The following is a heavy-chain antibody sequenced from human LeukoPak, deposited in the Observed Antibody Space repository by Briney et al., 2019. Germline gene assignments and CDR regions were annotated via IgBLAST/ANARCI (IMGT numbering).Heavy chain of an antibody. Sequence: GSSVKVSCKASGGTFSSYAISWVRQAPGQGLEWMGGIIPIFGTANYAQKFQGRVTITTDESTSTAYMELSSLRSEDTAVYYCAKVGLFHGGNWFDPWGQGTLVTVSS. CDR3: AKVGLFHGGNWFDP. D-gene: IGHD3-22*01. CDR1: GGTFSSYA. J-gene: IGHJ5*02. V-gene: IGHV1-69*05. CDR2: IIPIFGTA.